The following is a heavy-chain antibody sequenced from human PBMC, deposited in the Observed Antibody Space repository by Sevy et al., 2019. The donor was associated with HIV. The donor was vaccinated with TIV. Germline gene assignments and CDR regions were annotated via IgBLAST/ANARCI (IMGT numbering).Heavy chain of an antibody. J-gene: IGHJ3*02. Sequence: GGSLRLSCSASGFTFSSYAMHWVRQAPGKGLEYVSAISSNGGSTYYADSVKGRFTISRDNSKNTLYLQMSSLRAEDTDAYYCVRDDSSGYYAFDIWGQGTMVTVSS. D-gene: IGHD3-22*01. CDR1: GFTFSSYA. CDR2: ISSNGGST. CDR3: VRDDSSGYYAFDI. V-gene: IGHV3-64D*06.